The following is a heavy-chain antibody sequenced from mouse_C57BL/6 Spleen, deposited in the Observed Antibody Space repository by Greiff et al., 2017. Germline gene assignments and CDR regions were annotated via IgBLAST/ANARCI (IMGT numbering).Heavy chain of an antibody. Sequence: QVQLQQSGPELVKPGASVKISCKASGYAFSSSWMNWVKQRPGKGLEWIGRIYPGGGDTNYNGKFKGKATLTADKSSSTAYMQLSSLTSEDSAVYFCARTEAAQATGLGCWGQGALVTVST. CDR1: GYAFSSSW. D-gene: IGHD3-2*02. CDR3: ARTEAAQATGLGC. J-gene: IGHJ3*01. V-gene: IGHV1-82*01. CDR2: IYPGGGDT.